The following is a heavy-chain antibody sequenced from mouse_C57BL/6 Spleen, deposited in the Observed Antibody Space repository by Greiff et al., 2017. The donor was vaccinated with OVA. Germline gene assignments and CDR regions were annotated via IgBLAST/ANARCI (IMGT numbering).Heavy chain of an antibody. CDR1: GYTFTSYW. CDR3: ARFYYGSSSYFDY. V-gene: IGHV1-52*01. D-gene: IGHD1-1*01. Sequence: QVQLQQPGAELVRPGSSVKLSCKASGYTFTSYWMHWVKQTPIQGFEWIGNIDPSDSENHYHQNFKDKATLTVDKSSSTAYMQLSSLTSEDSAVYYCARFYYGSSSYFDYWGQGTTLTVSS. CDR2: IDPSDSEN. J-gene: IGHJ2*01.